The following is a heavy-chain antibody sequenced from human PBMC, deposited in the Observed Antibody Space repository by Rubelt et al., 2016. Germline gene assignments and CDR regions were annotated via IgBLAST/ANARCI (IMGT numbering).Heavy chain of an antibody. Sequence: QITLKESGPTLVKPTQTLTLTCTFSGLSLTSRPEGVGWIRQPPGKALEWLALIYWDDDKRYSPSLKSRLTVTKDTSKNQVVLTMTNRDPVDTATYYWAHRKYGLFDPWGQGSPVTVSS. CDR1: GLSLTSRPEG. J-gene: IGHJ5*02. CDR2: IYWDDDK. D-gene: IGHD4-17*01. V-gene: IGHV2-5*02. CDR3: AHRKYGLFDP.